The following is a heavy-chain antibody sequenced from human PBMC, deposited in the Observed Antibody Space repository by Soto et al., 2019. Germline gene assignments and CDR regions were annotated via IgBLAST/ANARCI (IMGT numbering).Heavy chain of an antibody. Sequence: GGSLRLSCASSGFAFSTYAMSWVRQAPGKGLEWVSAVICSGGSTYYADSVKGRFTISRDNSKNTLYLQMNSLRAEDTAVYYCARTFYDSSGYPYYYYYGMDVWGQGTTVTVSS. CDR3: ARTFYDSSGYPYYYYYGMDV. CDR1: GFAFSTYA. V-gene: IGHV3-23*01. J-gene: IGHJ6*02. CDR2: VICSGGST. D-gene: IGHD3-22*01.